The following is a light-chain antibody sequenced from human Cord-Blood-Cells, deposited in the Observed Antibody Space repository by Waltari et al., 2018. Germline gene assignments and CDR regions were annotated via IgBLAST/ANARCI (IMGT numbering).Light chain of an antibody. CDR2: DAS. V-gene: IGKV1-33*01. J-gene: IGKJ2*01. CDR1: QDISNY. CDR3: QQYDNLPYT. Sequence: DIQLTQSPSSLSASVRDRVSTTCQASQDISNYLNWYQQKPGKAPKLLIYDASNLETGVPSRFSGSGSGTDFTFTISSLQPEDIATYYCQQYDNLPYTFGQGTKLEIK.